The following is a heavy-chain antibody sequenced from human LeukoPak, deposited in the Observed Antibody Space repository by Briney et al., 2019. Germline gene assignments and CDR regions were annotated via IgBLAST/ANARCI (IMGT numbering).Heavy chain of an antibody. D-gene: IGHD3-10*01. V-gene: IGHV4-61*01. Sequence: SETLSLTCTVSGGSVSSGSYYWSWSRQPPGKGLEWIVYIYCSGSTNYNPSLKSRVTISVDTSKNQFSLKLSSVTAADTAVYYCARGVAEVLWFGELLYPGNWFAPWGQGTLVTVSS. CDR3: ARGVAEVLWFGELLYPGNWFAP. CDR2: IYCSGST. CDR1: GGSVSSGSYY. J-gene: IGHJ5*02.